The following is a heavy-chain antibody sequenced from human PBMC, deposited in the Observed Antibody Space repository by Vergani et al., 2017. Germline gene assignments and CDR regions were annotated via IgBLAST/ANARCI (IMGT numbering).Heavy chain of an antibody. D-gene: IGHD3-22*01. Sequence: QGQLAQSGAEVKKPGSSVKVSCKASGGTFSSNSISWVRPAPGQGLEWMGRIIPIFGTTSYAQKFQGRVTILADESTSTAYMGLSSLRSEDTVVYYCARSRCCYSYYFDFWGEGTLVTVSS. V-gene: IGHV1-69*13. CDR1: GGTFSSNS. CDR3: ARSRCCYSYYFDF. J-gene: IGHJ4*02. CDR2: IIPIFGTT.